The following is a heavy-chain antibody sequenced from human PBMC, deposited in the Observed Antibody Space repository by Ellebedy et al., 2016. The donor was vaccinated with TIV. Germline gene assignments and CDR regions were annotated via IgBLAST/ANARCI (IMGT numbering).Heavy chain of an antibody. V-gene: IGHV3-33*01. CDR1: GFTFRTSG. CDR2: IWYDGSNK. J-gene: IGHJ4*02. D-gene: IGHD1-26*01. Sequence: PGGSLRLSCAASGFTFRTSGMHWVRQAPGEGLEWVAVIWYDGSNKYYADSVRGRFTISRDNSKNTLYLQMNSLRAEDTAVYYCASDGVVGPTSLFDYWGQGTLVTVSS. CDR3: ASDGVVGPTSLFDY.